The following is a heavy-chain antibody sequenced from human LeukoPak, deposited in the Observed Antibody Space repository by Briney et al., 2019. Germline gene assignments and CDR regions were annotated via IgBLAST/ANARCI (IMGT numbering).Heavy chain of an antibody. J-gene: IGHJ6*02. V-gene: IGHV1-8*01. CDR3: ARVDRLVSYYYGMDV. CDR2: MNPNSGNT. D-gene: IGHD6-19*01. CDR1: GYTFTSYD. Sequence: EASVKVSCKASGYTFTSYDINWVRQATGQGLEWMGWMNPNSGNTGYAQKFQVRVTMTRNTSINTAYMELSSLRSEDTAVYYCARVDRLVSYYYGMDVWGQGTTVTVSS.